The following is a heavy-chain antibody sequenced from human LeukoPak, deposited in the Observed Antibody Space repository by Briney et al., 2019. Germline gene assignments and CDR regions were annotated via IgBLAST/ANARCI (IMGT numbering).Heavy chain of an antibody. CDR2: MYSGGST. Sequence: GGSLRLSCAASGFIVTTNYMNWVRQAPGKGLEWVSVMYSGGSTYYAESVKGRFTISRDISKNTLYLQMNSLRAEDTAVYYCAANYYYDSSGYFGLFYWGQGTLVTVSS. J-gene: IGHJ4*02. CDR1: GFIVTTNY. CDR3: AANYYYDSSGYFGLFY. D-gene: IGHD3-22*01. V-gene: IGHV3-53*01.